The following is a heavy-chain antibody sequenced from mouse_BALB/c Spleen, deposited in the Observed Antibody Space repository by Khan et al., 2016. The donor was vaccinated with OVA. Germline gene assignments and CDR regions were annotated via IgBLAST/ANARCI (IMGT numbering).Heavy chain of an antibody. D-gene: IGHD2-3*01. CDR1: GFTIKDTY. CDR2: IAPANGNT. CDR3: ARPSYDPRDFEV. V-gene: IGHV14-3*02. Sequence: VRLQQSGAELVKPGASVKLSCTASGFTIKDTYLHWVKQRPERGLEWIGRIAPANGNTQYDPKFQGKATITSDTSSNTSYLQLNSLTSEDTAVYYCARPSYDPRDFEVWGAGTTVTVSS. J-gene: IGHJ1*01.